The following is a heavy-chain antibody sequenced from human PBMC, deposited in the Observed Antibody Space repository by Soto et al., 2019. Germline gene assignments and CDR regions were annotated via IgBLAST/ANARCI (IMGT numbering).Heavy chain of an antibody. CDR2: MNPNSGNT. D-gene: IGHD2-2*01. CDR3: ATLNPAYALA. V-gene: IGHV1-8*01. CDR1: GYTFTSYD. Sequence: QVQLVQSGAEVKKPGASVKVSCKASGYTFTSYDINWVRLATGQGLEWMGWMNPNSGNTAYAQKFQGRVTMTRNTPITTAYMELCSLSSADTAFSYCATLNPAYALAWAPGTLVTVSS. J-gene: IGHJ5*02.